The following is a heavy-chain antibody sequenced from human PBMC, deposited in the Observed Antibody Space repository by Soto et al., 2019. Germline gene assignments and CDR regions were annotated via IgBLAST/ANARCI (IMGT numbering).Heavy chain of an antibody. CDR1: GYTFTSYA. CDR3: ARWSYSGGSCYSSYYYYMDV. D-gene: IGHD2-15*01. Sequence: ASVKVSCKASGYTFTSYAMHWVRQAPGQRLEWMGWINAGNGNTKYSQKFQGRVTSTRDTSASTAYMELSSLRSEDAAVYYCARWSYSGGSCYSSYYYYMDVWGKGTTVTVSS. J-gene: IGHJ6*03. CDR2: INAGNGNT. V-gene: IGHV1-3*01.